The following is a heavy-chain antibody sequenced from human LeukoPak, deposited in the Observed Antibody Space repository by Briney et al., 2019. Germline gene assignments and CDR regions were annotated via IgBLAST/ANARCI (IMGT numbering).Heavy chain of an antibody. Sequence: PSETLSLTCTVSGGSISSYYWSWIRQPAGKGLEWIGRIYTSGSTNYSPSLKSRVTMSVDTSKNQFSLKLSSVTAADTAVYYCAREGLDCSSTSCYTLSSRYYYYYGMDVWGQGTTVTVSS. D-gene: IGHD2-2*02. V-gene: IGHV4-4*07. J-gene: IGHJ6*02. CDR3: AREGLDCSSTSCYTLSSRYYYYYGMDV. CDR2: IYTSGST. CDR1: GGSISSYY.